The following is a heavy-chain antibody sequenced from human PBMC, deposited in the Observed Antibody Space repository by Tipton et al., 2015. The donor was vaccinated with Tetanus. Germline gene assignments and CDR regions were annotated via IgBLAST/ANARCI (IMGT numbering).Heavy chain of an antibody. CDR1: GFTFADYA. CDR2: IRSKAYGETT. J-gene: IGHJ3*02. CDR3: SRDPNVDVVVVEPYDAFDI. V-gene: IGHV3-49*03. D-gene: IGHD2-15*01. Sequence: SLRLSCAASGFTFADYAMSWFRQAPGKGVEWVGFIRSKAYGETTEYAASVKGRFTMLRDDSKSVAYLQMNSLKTEDTAVYYCSRDPNVDVVVVEPYDAFDIWGQGTMVTVSS.